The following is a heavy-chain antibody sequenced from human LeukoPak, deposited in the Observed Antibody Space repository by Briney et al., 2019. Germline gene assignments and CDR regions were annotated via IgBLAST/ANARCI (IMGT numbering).Heavy chain of an antibody. J-gene: IGHJ4*02. CDR2: IGPTGTDR. D-gene: IGHD1-14*01. V-gene: IGHV3-21*01. Sequence: PGGSLRLSCAASGFTFSSCGFNWVRQAPGMGLEWVSSIGPTGTDRYYADSVRGRFTISRDNAKNSMYLQMDSLRDEDTAVYYCATETIGRHYDYWGQGTLLTVSS. CDR3: ATETIGRHYDY. CDR1: GFTFSSCG.